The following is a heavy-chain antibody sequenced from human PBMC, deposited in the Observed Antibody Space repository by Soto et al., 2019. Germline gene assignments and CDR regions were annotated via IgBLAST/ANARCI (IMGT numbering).Heavy chain of an antibody. J-gene: IGHJ3*02. D-gene: IGHD1-26*01. CDR1: GGSFSGYY. CDR2: INHSGST. CDR3: ARRELVGDTWPGAFDI. Sequence: SETLSLTCAVYGGSFSGYYWSWIRQPPGKGLEWIGEINHSGSTNYNPSLKSRVTISVDTSKNQFSLKLSSVTAADTAVYYCARRELVGDTWPGAFDIWGQGKMVTVSS. V-gene: IGHV4-34*01.